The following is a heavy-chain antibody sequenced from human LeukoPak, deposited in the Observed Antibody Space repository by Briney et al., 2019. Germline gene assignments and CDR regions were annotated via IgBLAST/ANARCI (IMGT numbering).Heavy chain of an antibody. V-gene: IGHV3-20*04. J-gene: IGHJ3*02. D-gene: IGHD3-10*01. CDR3: ARELWFGENAFDI. Sequence: LSCAAXGFTFDDYGMSWVRQAPGKGLEWVSGINWNGGSTVYADSVKGRFTISRDNAKNSLYLQMNSLRAEDTALYYCARELWFGENAFDIWGQGTMVTVSS. CDR1: GFTFDDYG. CDR2: INWNGGST.